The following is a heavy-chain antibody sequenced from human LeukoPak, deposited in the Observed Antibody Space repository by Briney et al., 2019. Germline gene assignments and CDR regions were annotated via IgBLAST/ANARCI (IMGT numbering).Heavy chain of an antibody. V-gene: IGHV3-53*01. D-gene: IGHD3-22*01. CDR2: VYTSGST. Sequence: GGSLRLSCGAAGXTVSTNFMGWVRQPPGKGLGWVSVVYTSGSTYYADSVKGRFTISRDSSKNTLFLQMNSLRAEDTALYYCASLSSGYYSPFDYWGQGTLVTVSS. J-gene: IGHJ4*02. CDR3: ASLSSGYYSPFDY. CDR1: GXTVSTNF.